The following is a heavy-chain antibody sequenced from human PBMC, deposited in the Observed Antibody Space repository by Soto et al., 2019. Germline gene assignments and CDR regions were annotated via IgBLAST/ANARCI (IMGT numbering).Heavy chain of an antibody. CDR1: GFTVSSNY. V-gene: IGHV3-53*01. Sequence: EVQLVESGGGLIQPGGSLRLSCAASGFTVSSNYMSWVRQAPGKGLEWVSVIYSGGSTYYADSGKGRFTSSRDNSKNTLYLQMNSLRAEDTAVYYCARDRVESGYPEYFQHWGQGTLVTVSS. CDR3: ARDRVESGYPEYFQH. J-gene: IGHJ1*01. D-gene: IGHD3-22*01. CDR2: IYSGGST.